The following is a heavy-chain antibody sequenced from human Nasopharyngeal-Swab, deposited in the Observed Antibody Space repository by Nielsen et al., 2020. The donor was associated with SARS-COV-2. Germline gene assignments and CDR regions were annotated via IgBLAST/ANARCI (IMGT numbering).Heavy chain of an antibody. Sequence: GESLKISCAASGFTFSSYAMSWVRQAPGKGLEWVSAISGSGGSTYYADSVKGRFTISRDNSKNTLHLQMNSLRAEDTAVYYCAKYAGSWYYYYYYMDVWGKGTTVTVSS. CDR2: ISGSGGST. V-gene: IGHV3-23*01. CDR1: GFTFSSYA. CDR3: AKYAGSWYYYYYYMDV. J-gene: IGHJ6*03. D-gene: IGHD6-13*01.